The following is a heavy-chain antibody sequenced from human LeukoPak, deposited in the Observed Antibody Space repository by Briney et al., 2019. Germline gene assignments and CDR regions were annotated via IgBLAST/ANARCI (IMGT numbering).Heavy chain of an antibody. CDR3: ARHGLGDGRSGSGMDV. D-gene: IGHD3-22*01. Sequence: SETLPLTCTVSGGSISRYYRSWIRQPPGKGLQWIGDIYYSGSSNYNPSLTSRVTISVDTSKNQFSLKLTSLTTADTAVYYCARHGLGDGRSGSGMDVWGQGTTVTVSS. CDR1: GGSISRYY. CDR2: IYYSGSS. J-gene: IGHJ6*02. V-gene: IGHV4-59*01.